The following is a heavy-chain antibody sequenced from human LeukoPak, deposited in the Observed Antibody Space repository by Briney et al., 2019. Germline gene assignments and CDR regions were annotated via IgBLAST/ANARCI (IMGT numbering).Heavy chain of an antibody. J-gene: IGHJ3*02. CDR1: GYTFTRYY. Sequence: ASVKVSCKASGYTFTRYYMHWVRQAPGQRLEWMGWINTNSGGTNDAQKFQGRVTMTRDTSISTANMELSRLRADGTAVYYCARDGGGESSTSSRGAFDIWGQGTMVTVSS. V-gene: IGHV1-2*02. D-gene: IGHD2-2*01. CDR2: INTNSGGT. CDR3: ARDGGGESSTSSRGAFDI.